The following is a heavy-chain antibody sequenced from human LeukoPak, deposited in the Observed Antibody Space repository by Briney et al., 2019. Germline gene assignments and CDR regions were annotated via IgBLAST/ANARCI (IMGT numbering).Heavy chain of an antibody. V-gene: IGHV3-43*02. J-gene: IGHJ6*02. Sequence: GGSLRLSCAASGFTVSSNYMSWVRQAPGKGLEWVSLISGDGGSTDYADSVKGRFTISRDNSENSLYLQMNSLRTEDTALYYCAKPPIVSVSGSYYRGYYYYAMGVWGQGTTVTVSS. CDR1: GFTVSSNY. CDR2: ISGDGGST. CDR3: AKPPIVSVSGSYYRGYYYYAMGV. D-gene: IGHD3-10*01.